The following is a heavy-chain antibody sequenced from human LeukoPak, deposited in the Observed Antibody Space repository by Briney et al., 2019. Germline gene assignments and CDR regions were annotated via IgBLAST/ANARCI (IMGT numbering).Heavy chain of an antibody. CDR1: GYTFTSYG. V-gene: IGHV1-18*01. Sequence: ASVKVSCKASGYTFTSYGISWVRQAPGQGLEWMGWISAYNGNTKYAQKLQDRVTMTTDTSTTTAYMVVRSLTSDDTAVYYCARGSAMAQKQLVRHFDSWGQGTLVIVSS. CDR3: ARGSAMAQKQLVRHFDS. J-gene: IGHJ4*02. D-gene: IGHD6-6*01. CDR2: ISAYNGNT.